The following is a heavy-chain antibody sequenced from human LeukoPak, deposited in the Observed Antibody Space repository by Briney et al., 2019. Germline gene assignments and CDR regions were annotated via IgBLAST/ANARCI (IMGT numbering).Heavy chain of an antibody. Sequence: GRSLRLSCAASGFTFSSYGMHWVRQAPGKGLEWVAVISYDGSNKYYADSVKGRFTISRDNSKNTLYLQMSSLRAEDMAVYYCAKTTYSSGWYIDYWGQGTLVTVSS. D-gene: IGHD6-19*01. J-gene: IGHJ4*02. V-gene: IGHV3-30*18. CDR3: AKTTYSSGWYIDY. CDR2: ISYDGSNK. CDR1: GFTFSSYG.